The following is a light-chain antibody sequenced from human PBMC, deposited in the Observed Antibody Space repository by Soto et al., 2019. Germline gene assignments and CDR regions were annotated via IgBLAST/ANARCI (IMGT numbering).Light chain of an antibody. CDR3: QQYGSSPSIT. J-gene: IGKJ5*01. CDR1: RGVSANY. CDR2: GGS. Sequence: NFLTQSPGTVSLSPGEGATLSCRASRGVSANYLAWYQQKPGQAPTLLIYGGSSRATGIPDRFIGSGSGTDFTLIISKLEPEDFAVYYCQQYGSSPSITFGQGTRLEIK. V-gene: IGKV3-20*01.